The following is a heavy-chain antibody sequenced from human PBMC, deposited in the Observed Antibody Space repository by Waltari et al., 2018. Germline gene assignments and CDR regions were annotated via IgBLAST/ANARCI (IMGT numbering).Heavy chain of an antibody. D-gene: IGHD3-10*01. CDR3: ARDSFGSGRFYSDS. CDR2: IKFTGVET. CDR1: GVHLSIHW. J-gene: IGHJ4*02. V-gene: IGHV3-7*03. Sequence: EVQLVESGGTLLQREGSLTFSWPASGVHLSIHWWSWVRQVPGKGVEWVAIIKFTGVETYYVDFVRGRFTISRDNAKNSLYLHWNSLGVEDTAVYYCARDSFGSGRFYSDSWGQGTLVVVSS.